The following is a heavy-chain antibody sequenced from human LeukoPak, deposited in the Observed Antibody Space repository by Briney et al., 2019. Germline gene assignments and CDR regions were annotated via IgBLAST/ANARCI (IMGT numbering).Heavy chain of an antibody. CDR3: ARFESAITMVRGVRDAFDI. CDR2: IYYSGST. J-gene: IGHJ3*02. D-gene: IGHD3-10*01. V-gene: IGHV4-39*01. Sequence: SETLSLTCTVSGGSISSSSYYWGWIRQPPGKGLEWIGRIYYSGSTYYNPSLKSRVTISVATSKNQFSLKLSSVTAADTAVYYCARFESAITMVRGVRDAFDIWGQGTMVTVSS. CDR1: GGSISSSSYY.